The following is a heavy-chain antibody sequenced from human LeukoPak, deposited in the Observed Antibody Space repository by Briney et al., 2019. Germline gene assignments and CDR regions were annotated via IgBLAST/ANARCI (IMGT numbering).Heavy chain of an antibody. D-gene: IGHD3-22*01. CDR1: GFTFSTYW. J-gene: IGHJ4*02. V-gene: IGHV3-7*05. CDR2: INQDGSAK. CDR3: ARDYSDSGGYN. Sequence: GGSLRLSCAASGFTFSTYWMTWVRQAPGKGLEWVANINQDGSAKNCVDSVKGRFTISRDNAKNALYLQMNSLRAEDTAVYYCARDYSDSGGYNWGQGTLVTVSS.